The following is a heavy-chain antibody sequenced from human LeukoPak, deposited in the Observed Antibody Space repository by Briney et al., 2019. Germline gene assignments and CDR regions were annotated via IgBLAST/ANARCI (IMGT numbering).Heavy chain of an antibody. V-gene: IGHV1-2*02. CDR1: GYTFTGYY. CDR3: ARDPRYDFWSGYYTGVDY. CDR2: INPNSGGT. J-gene: IGHJ4*02. Sequence: ASVKVSCKGSGYTFTGYYMHWVRQAPGQGLEWMGWINPNSGGTNYAQKFQGRVTMTRDTSISTAYMELSRLRSDDTAVYYCARDPRYDFWSGYYTGVDYWGQGTLVTVSS. D-gene: IGHD3-3*01.